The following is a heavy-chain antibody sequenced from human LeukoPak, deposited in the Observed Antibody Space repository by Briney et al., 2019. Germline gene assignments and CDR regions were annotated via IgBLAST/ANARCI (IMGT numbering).Heavy chain of an antibody. J-gene: IGHJ4*02. D-gene: IGHD3-22*01. CDR1: GFTFSSHW. Sequence: PGGSLRLFCAASGFTFSSHWMSWVRQAPGKGLEWVANIKQDGSEKYYVDSVKGRFTISRDNAKNSLYLQMNSLGAEDTAVYFCARGETELVIPTYWGQGILVTVSS. CDR2: IKQDGSEK. V-gene: IGHV3-7*01. CDR3: ARGETELVIPTY.